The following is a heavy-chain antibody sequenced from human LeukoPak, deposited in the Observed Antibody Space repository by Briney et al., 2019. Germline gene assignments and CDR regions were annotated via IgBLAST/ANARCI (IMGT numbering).Heavy chain of an antibody. J-gene: IGHJ4*02. CDR2: IKQDGSEK. V-gene: IGHV3-7*01. Sequence: GGSLRLSCAASGFTFSSNAMSWVRQAPGKGLEWVANIKQDGSEKYYVDSVKGRFTISRDNAKNSLYLQMNSLRAEDTAVYYCAGNYYGRWVFDYWGQGTLVTVSS. CDR1: GFTFSSNA. D-gene: IGHD3-10*01. CDR3: AGNYYGRWVFDY.